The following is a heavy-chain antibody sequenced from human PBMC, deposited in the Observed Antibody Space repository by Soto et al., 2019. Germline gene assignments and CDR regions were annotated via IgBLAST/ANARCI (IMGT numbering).Heavy chain of an antibody. Sequence: QVRLQQWGAGLLKPSETLSLTCAVYGGSFIGYYWSWIRQPPGKGLEWIGEINPTGSTNYNPSLKSRVTILLHTSKNQFSLKLSSVTAADTAMYYCARANGLRLGELSWGGPNWFDPWGQGTLVTVSS. D-gene: IGHD3-16*02. CDR3: ARANGLRLGELSWGGPNWFDP. CDR1: GGSFIGYY. J-gene: IGHJ5*02. CDR2: INPTGST. V-gene: IGHV4-34*01.